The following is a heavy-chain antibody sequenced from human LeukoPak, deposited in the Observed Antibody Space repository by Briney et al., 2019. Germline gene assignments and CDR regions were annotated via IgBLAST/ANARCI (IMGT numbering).Heavy chain of an antibody. D-gene: IGHD3-10*01. CDR3: ARDLPSLPAEPGSGSRLDY. CDR2: ISYDGSNK. V-gene: IGHV3-30*01. Sequence: PGRSLRLSCAASGFTFSSYAMHWVRQAPGKGLEWVAVISYDGSNKYYADSVKGRFTISRDNSKNTLYLQMNSLRAEDTAVYYCARDLPSLPAEPGSGSRLDYWGQGTTATVSS. J-gene: IGHJ4*03. CDR1: GFTFSSYA.